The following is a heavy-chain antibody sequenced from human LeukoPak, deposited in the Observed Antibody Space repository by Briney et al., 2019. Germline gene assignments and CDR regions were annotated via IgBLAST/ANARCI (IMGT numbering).Heavy chain of an antibody. V-gene: IGHV3-23*01. J-gene: IGHJ1*01. CDR3: AIPDSSGWWLFYFQH. D-gene: IGHD3-22*01. CDR2: ISGSGGST. Sequence: PRGSLRLSCAAAGFTFSRYAMSWVRQAPGKGLEWVSAISGSGGSTYYADSVKGRFTISRDNSKSTLYLQMNSLRAEDTAVYYCAIPDSSGWWLFYFQHWGQGTLVTVAS. CDR1: GFTFSRYA.